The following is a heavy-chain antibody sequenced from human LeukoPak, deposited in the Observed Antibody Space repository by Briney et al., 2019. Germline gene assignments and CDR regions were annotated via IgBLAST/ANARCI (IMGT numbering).Heavy chain of an antibody. CDR3: AKTGAYSSGWYGRIVVAQRDYYFDY. D-gene: IGHD6-19*01. V-gene: IGHV3-30*02. J-gene: IGHJ4*02. CDR1: GSTFSTFG. CDR2: LQYDGSIE. Sequence: GGSLRLSCVASGSTFSTFGMNWVRQAPGKGLEWVSFLQYDGSIEFYAVSVKGRVTISRDNSKNTLYLQMNSLRAEDTAVYYCAKTGAYSSGWYGRIVVAQRDYYFDYWGQGTLVTVSS.